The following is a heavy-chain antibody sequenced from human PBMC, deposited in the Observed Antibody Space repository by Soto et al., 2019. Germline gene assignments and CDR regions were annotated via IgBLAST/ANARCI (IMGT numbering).Heavy chain of an antibody. J-gene: IGHJ4*02. D-gene: IGHD3-10*01. V-gene: IGHV1-69*02. CDR2: VNPIVSMS. CDR3: VSSYGSGYRAFDY. CDR1: GDTFNFYS. Sequence: QVQLVQSGAEVKRPGSSVKVSCKASGDTFNFYSINWVRQAPGLGLEWMGRVNPIVSMSNYAQKFQGRVTMTADKSTSTAHMELSSLRSEDTAIYYCVSSYGSGYRAFDYWGQGALVTVSS.